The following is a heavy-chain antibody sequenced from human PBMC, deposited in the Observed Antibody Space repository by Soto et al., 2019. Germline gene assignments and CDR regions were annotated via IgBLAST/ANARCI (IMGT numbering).Heavy chain of an antibody. V-gene: IGHV3-23*01. CDR3: AKGRSYYYYYGVDV. Sequence: GGSLRLSCAASEFTFSSYAMSWVRQAPGKGLEWVSAISASGGGTDYADSVKGRFTISRDNSKSTLYLQMNSLRAEDTALYYCAKGRSYYYYYGVDVWGQGTTVTVSS. J-gene: IGHJ6*02. CDR1: EFTFSSYA. CDR2: ISASGGGT.